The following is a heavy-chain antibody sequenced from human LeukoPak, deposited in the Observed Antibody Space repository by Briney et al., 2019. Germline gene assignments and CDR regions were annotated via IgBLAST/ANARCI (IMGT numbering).Heavy chain of an antibody. CDR2: INPNSGGT. CDR3: ARARRSSWYGDAFDI. CDR1: GYTFTGNY. V-gene: IGHV1-2*02. D-gene: IGHD6-13*01. J-gene: IGHJ3*02. Sequence: ASVKVSCKASGYTFTGNYMHWVRQAPGQGLEWMGWINPNSGGTNYAQKFQGRVTMTRDTSISTAYMELSRLRSDDTAVYYCARARRSSWYGDAFDIWGQGTMVTVSS.